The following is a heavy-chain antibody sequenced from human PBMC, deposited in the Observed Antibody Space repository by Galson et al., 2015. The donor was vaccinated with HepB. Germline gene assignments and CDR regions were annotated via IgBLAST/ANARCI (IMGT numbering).Heavy chain of an antibody. CDR2: IDPSDSYT. V-gene: IGHV5-10-1*01. J-gene: IGHJ3*02. CDR3: ARHRLRYSSGWYESAFDI. Sequence: QSGAEVKKPGESLRISCKGSGYSFTSYWISWVRQMPGKGLEWMGRIDPSDSYTNYSPSFQGHVTISADKSISTAYLQWSSLKASDTAMYYCARHRLRYSSGWYESAFDIWGQGTMATVSS. D-gene: IGHD6-19*01. CDR1: GYSFTSYW.